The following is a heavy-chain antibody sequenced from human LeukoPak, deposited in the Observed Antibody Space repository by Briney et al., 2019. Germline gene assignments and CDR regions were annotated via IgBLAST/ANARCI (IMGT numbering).Heavy chain of an antibody. V-gene: IGHV3-21*01. D-gene: IGHD2-15*01. CDR3: ARDIVECSGGSCYPYYFDY. CDR1: GFTSSSYS. J-gene: IGHJ4*02. Sequence: GGSLRLSCAASGFTSSSYSMNWVRQAPGKGLEWVSSISSSSSYIYYADSVKGRFTISRDNAKNSLYLQMNSLRDDDTAVYYCARDIVECSGGSCYPYYFDYWGQGTLVTVSS. CDR2: ISSSSSYI.